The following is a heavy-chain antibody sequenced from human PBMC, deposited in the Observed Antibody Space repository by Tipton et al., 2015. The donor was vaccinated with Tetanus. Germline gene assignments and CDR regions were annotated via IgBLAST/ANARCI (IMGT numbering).Heavy chain of an antibody. CDR1: GASISSNTYY. J-gene: IGHJ3*02. Sequence: TLSLTCTVSGASISSNTYYWGWIRQPPGKGLESIGYIYYSGSTDYNPSLKSRVAISVDTSKNQFSLKLGSVTAADTAVYYCARTWGVWVTSIDAFDIWGQGTLVTVSS. CDR2: IYYSGST. V-gene: IGHV4-39*01. CDR3: ARTWGVWVTSIDAFDI. D-gene: IGHD3-16*01.